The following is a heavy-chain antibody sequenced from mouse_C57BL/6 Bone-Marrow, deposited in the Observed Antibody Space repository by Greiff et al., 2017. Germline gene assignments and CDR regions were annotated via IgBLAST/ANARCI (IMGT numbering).Heavy chain of an antibody. CDR3: ARDRGSSPPYGSFDV. J-gene: IGHJ1*03. CDR1: GYSITSGYY. Sequence: VQLQQSGPGLVKPSQSLSLTCSVTGYSITSGYYWNWIRQFPGNKLEWMGYISYDGSNNYNPSLKNRISISRDTSKNQFFLQLKSVTTEDTATYVSARDRGSSPPYGSFDVWGTGTTGTVSS. CDR2: ISYDGSN. D-gene: IGHD1-1*01. V-gene: IGHV3-6*01.